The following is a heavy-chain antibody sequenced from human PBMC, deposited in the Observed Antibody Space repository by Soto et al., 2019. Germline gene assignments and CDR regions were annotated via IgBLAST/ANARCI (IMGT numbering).Heavy chain of an antibody. CDR2: ISYTVDA. J-gene: IGHJ4*02. Sequence: KTSETLSLTCIVSAGAISRYYWGWFRQSPGEGLEWIAHISYTVDASYNPSLKSRVTISLDTSKNQIALRLMSVTAADTAVYYCVGSLMSRAMESFDYWGQGTLVTVSS. CDR1: AGAISRYY. D-gene: IGHD5-18*01. CDR3: VGSLMSRAMESFDY. V-gene: IGHV4-59*01.